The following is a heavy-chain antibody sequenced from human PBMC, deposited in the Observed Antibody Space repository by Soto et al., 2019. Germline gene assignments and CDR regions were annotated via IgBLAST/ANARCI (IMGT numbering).Heavy chain of an antibody. CDR2: ISSSSSTI. Sequence: PGGSLRLSCAASGFTFSSYSMNWVRQAPGKGLEWVSYISSSSSTIYYADSVKGRFTISRDNAKNSLYLQMNSLRDEDTAVYYCAGAGVITFGGQNTDSPYYFDYWGQGTLVTVSS. CDR1: GFTFSSYS. J-gene: IGHJ4*02. D-gene: IGHD3-16*01. CDR3: AGAGVITFGGQNTDSPYYFDY. V-gene: IGHV3-48*02.